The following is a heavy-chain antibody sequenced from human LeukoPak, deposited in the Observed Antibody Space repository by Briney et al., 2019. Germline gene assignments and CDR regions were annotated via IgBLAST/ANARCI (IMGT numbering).Heavy chain of an antibody. D-gene: IGHD3-22*01. Sequence: ASVKVSCKASGYTFTDYYIHWVGQAPGQGLEWMGWINPNNGGTNYSQKFQGRVTMTRDTSINTAYMELRRLRSDDTAVYYCARGGAYYFDSSGRGDYWGQGTLVTVSS. V-gene: IGHV1-2*02. CDR2: INPNNGGT. J-gene: IGHJ4*02. CDR1: GYTFTDYY. CDR3: ARGGAYYFDSSGRGDY.